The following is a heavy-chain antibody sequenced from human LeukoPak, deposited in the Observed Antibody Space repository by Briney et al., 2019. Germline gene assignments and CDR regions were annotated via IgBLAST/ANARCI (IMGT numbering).Heavy chain of an antibody. CDR1: GYTFTSYY. V-gene: IGHV1-46*01. D-gene: IGHD3/OR15-3a*01. CDR3: ARGGLPARSWFDP. CDR2: INTSSGRT. J-gene: IGHJ5*02. Sequence: ASVKVSCKASGYTFTSYYMNWVRQAPGQGLEWMGIINTSSGRTTYAQKFQGRVTMTRDTSTSTVYMELTSLRSEDTAVLYCARGGLPARSWFDPWGQGTLVTVSS.